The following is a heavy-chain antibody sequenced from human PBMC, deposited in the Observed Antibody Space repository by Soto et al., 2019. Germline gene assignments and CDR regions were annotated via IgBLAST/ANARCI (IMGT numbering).Heavy chain of an antibody. CDR1: GGSMNAHF. Sequence: SETLSLTCTVSGGSMNAHFWSWIRQSAGKGLEWIAHIYISGTTMYNPSLKSRVTMSVDPPKNQLSLKLTSVTAADTAVYYCARINGGSPDFWGQGTLVTVPQ. D-gene: IGHD2-15*01. V-gene: IGHV4-4*07. CDR3: ARINGGSPDF. CDR2: IYISGTT. J-gene: IGHJ4*02.